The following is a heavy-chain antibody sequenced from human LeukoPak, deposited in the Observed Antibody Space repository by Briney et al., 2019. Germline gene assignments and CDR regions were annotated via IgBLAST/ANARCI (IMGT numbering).Heavy chain of an antibody. D-gene: IGHD2-21*02. V-gene: IGHV4-34*01. CDR1: GGSFSGYY. CDR2: INHSGST. J-gene: IGHJ4*02. CDR3: ARGRRDPDCGGDCYTATTDY. Sequence: SETLSLTCAVYGGSFSGYYWSWIRQPPGKGLEWIGEINHSGSTNYNPSLKSRVTISVDTSKNQFSLKLSSVTAADTAVYYCARGRRDPDCGGDCYTATTDYWGQGTPVTVSS.